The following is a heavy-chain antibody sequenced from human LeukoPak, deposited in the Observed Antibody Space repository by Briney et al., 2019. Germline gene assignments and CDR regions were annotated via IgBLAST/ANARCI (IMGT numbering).Heavy chain of an antibody. Sequence: SETLSLTCTVSGGSISSYYWSWIRQPPGKGLEWIGYIYTSGSTNYNPSLKSRVTISVDTSKNQFSLKLSSVTAADTAVYYCARHEALVVVPAAIPWFDLWGQGTLVTVSS. V-gene: IGHV4-4*09. CDR2: IYTSGST. J-gene: IGHJ5*02. D-gene: IGHD2-2*01. CDR3: ARHEALVVVPAAIPWFDL. CDR1: GGSISSYY.